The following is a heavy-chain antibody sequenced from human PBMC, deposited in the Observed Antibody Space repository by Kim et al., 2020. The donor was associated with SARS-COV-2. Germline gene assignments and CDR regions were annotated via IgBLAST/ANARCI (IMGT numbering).Heavy chain of an antibody. Sequence: SETLSLTCAVYGGSFSGYYWSWIRQPPGKGLEWIGEINHSGSTNYNPSLKSRVTISVDTSKNQFSLKLSSVTAADTAVYYCARRRGGGYLVYWGQGTLVTVSS. CDR2: INHSGST. J-gene: IGHJ4*02. CDR1: GGSFSGYY. CDR3: ARRRGGGYLVY. V-gene: IGHV4-34*01. D-gene: IGHD3-22*01.